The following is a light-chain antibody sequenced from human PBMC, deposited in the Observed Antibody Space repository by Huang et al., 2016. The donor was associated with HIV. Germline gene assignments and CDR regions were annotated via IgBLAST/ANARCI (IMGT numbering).Light chain of an antibody. Sequence: EIVLTQSPGTLSLSPGDRASLSCRASQSVRSSYLAWYQQKPGQAPKLLIYGASRRATGIPDRFGGSGSGTDFTLTISRLAPEYFAVYYCQQYGSSLYTFGQGTKLEIK. CDR1: QSVRSSY. CDR2: GAS. J-gene: IGKJ2*01. CDR3: QQYGSSLYT. V-gene: IGKV3-20*01.